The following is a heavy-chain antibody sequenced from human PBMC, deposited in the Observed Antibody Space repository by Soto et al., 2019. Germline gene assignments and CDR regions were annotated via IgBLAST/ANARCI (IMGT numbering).Heavy chain of an antibody. CDR1: GGTFSSYA. D-gene: IGHD3-22*01. Sequence: QVQLVQSGAEVKKPGSSVKVSCKASGGTFSSYAISWVRQAPGQGLEWMGGIIPIFDTADYAQKFQGRVTITADESTNTAYMELSSLRSEDTAVYYCAGHSSGVPGYYYGMDVWGQGTTFTVSS. CDR3: AGHSSGVPGYYYGMDV. CDR2: IIPIFDTA. V-gene: IGHV1-69*12. J-gene: IGHJ6*02.